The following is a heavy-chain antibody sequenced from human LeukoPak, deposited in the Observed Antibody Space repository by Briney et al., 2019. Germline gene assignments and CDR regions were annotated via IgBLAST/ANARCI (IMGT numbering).Heavy chain of an antibody. J-gene: IGHJ4*02. V-gene: IGHV3-23*01. CDR2: ISGSGGST. CDR3: AKVTLLWFGESRFDY. D-gene: IGHD3-10*01. CDR1: GFTFSSYS. Sequence: PGGSLRLSCAASGFTFSSYSMNRVRQAPGKGLEWVSAISGSGGSTYYADSVKGRFTISRDNSKNTLYLQMNSLRAEDTAVYYCAKVTLLWFGESRFDYWGQGTLVIVSS.